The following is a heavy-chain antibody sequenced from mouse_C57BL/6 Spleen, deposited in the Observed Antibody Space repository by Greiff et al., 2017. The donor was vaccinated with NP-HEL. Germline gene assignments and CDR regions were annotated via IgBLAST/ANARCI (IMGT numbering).Heavy chain of an antibody. V-gene: IGHV1-53*01. J-gene: IGHJ2*01. CDR1: GYTFTSYW. Sequence: VQLQQSGTELVKPGASVKLSCKASGYTFTSYWMHWVKQRPGQGLEWIGNVNPSNGGTNYNEKFKSKATLTVDKSSSTAYMQLSSLTSEDSAVYYCAREGYYFGSYFDYWGQGTTLTVSS. CDR2: VNPSNGGT. D-gene: IGHD1-1*01. CDR3: AREGYYFGSYFDY.